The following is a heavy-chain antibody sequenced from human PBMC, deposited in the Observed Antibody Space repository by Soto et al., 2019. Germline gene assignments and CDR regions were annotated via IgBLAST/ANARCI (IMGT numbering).Heavy chain of an antibody. J-gene: IGHJ4*02. CDR1: GGSISRSSYY. Sequence: PSETLSLTCTVSGGSISRSSYYWGWIRQPPGKGLEWIGSIYYSGSTYYNPSLKSRVTISVDTSKNQFSLKLSSVTAADTAVYYCARRGGCLDYWGQGTLVTVSS. D-gene: IGHD3-16*01. V-gene: IGHV4-39*01. CDR2: IYYSGST. CDR3: ARRGGCLDY.